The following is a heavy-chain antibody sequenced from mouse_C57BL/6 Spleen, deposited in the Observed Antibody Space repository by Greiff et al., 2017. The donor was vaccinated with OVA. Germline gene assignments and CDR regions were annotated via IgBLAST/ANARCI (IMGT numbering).Heavy chain of an antibody. D-gene: IGHD1-1*01. CDR3: ARDYYVSSWYFDV. CDR1: GFNIKNTY. V-gene: IGHV14-3*01. Sequence: EVKLMESVAELVRPGASVKLSCTASGFNIKNTYMHWVKQRPEQGLEWIGRIVPANGTTKYAPKFQGKATITADTSSNTAYLQLRSLTSEDTAIEYCARDYYVSSWYFDVWGTGTTVTVAS. CDR2: IVPANGTT. J-gene: IGHJ1*03.